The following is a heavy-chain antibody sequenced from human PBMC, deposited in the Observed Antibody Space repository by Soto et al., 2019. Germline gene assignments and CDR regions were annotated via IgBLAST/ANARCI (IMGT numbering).Heavy chain of an antibody. J-gene: IGHJ4*02. CDR1: GGSISSYY. V-gene: IGHV4-59*01. CDR3: ARGIYSSGWYYYFDY. CDR2: IYYSGST. D-gene: IGHD6-19*01. Sequence: SETLSLTCTVSGGSISSYYWSWIRQPAGKGLEWIGYIYYSGSTNYNPSLKSRVTISVDTSKNQFSLKLSSVTAADTTVYYCARGIYSSGWYYYFDYWGQGTLVTVSS.